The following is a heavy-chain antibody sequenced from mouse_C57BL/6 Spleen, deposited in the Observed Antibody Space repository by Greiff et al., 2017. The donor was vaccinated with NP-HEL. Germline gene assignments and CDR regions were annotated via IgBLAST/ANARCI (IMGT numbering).Heavy chain of an antibody. Sequence: EVKLVESGEGLVKPGGSLKLSCAASGFTFSSYAMSWVRQTPEKRLEWVAYISSGGDYIYYADTVKGRFTISRDNARNTLYLQMSSLKSEDTAMYYCTREGLRRTWFAYWGQVTLVTVSA. CDR3: TREGLRRTWFAY. D-gene: IGHD2-4*01. CDR2: ISSGGDYI. V-gene: IGHV5-9-1*02. J-gene: IGHJ3*01. CDR1: GFTFSSYA.